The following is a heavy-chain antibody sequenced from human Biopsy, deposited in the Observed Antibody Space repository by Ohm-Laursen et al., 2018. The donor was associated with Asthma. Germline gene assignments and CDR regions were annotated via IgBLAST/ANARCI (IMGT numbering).Heavy chain of an antibody. J-gene: IGHJ5*02. CDR2: IHYSGST. CDR3: TRASVAVSSNWFDP. Sequence: SQTLSLTCTVSGASIKTDDHNWSWLRQPPGKGLEWFGFIHYSGSTSYNPSLKGGVTISLDPSKNQFSLKLSSVTAADTAVYYCTRASVAVSSNWFDPWGQGTLVTVSS. D-gene: IGHD6-19*01. V-gene: IGHV4-30-4*01. CDR1: GASIKTDDHN.